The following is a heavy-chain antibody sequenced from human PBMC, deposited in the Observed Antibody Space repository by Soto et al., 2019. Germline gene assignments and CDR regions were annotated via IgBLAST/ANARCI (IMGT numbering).Heavy chain of an antibody. J-gene: IGHJ6*02. CDR3: ARGGYCSSTSCHASYGMDV. Sequence: PGESLKISCKGSGYSFTSYWIGWVRQMPGKGLDWMGIIYPGDSDTRYSPSFQGQVTISADKSISTAYLQWSSLKASDTAMYYCARGGYCSSTSCHASYGMDVWGQGTTVTVSS. CDR1: GYSFTSYW. CDR2: IYPGDSDT. D-gene: IGHD2-2*01. V-gene: IGHV5-51*01.